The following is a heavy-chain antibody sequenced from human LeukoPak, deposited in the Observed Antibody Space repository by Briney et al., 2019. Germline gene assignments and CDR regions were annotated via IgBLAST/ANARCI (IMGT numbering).Heavy chain of an antibody. D-gene: IGHD5-18*01. J-gene: IGHJ4*02. CDR2: ISSASTYI. V-gene: IGHV3-21*01. CDR3: ARLVWDTTMADGDIDS. CDR1: GFTFSSYS. Sequence: GESLRLSCAASGFTFSSYSMNWVRQAPGKGLEWVSSISSASTYIYYADSVKGRFTISRDNAKNSLYLQMNSLRAEDTAMYYCARLVWDTTMADGDIDSWGQGTLPIVSS.